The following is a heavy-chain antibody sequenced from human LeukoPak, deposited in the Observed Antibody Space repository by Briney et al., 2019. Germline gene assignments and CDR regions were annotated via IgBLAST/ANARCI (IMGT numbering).Heavy chain of an antibody. Sequence: GGSLRLSCAASGFTFSSHAMCWVRQAPGRGLEWVSSIDISGDSTSYADSVKGRFTISRDNSKNTLLLQMDSLRAEDSAIYYCANEIRPNDYWGQGTLVTVSS. V-gene: IGHV3-23*05. CDR1: GFTFSSHA. J-gene: IGHJ4*02. CDR2: IDISGDST. D-gene: IGHD4/OR15-4a*01. CDR3: ANEIRPNDY.